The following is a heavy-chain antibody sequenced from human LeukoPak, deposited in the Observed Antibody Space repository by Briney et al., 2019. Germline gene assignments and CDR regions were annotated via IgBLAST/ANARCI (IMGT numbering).Heavy chain of an antibody. V-gene: IGHV4-39*07. CDR2: IYYSGST. D-gene: IGHD2-15*01. CDR1: GGSISSSSYY. CDR3: ARGDCSGGSCYPHP. Sequence: SETLSLTCTVSGGSISSSSYYWGWIRQPPGKGLEWIGSIYYSGSTYYNPSLKSRVTISVDTSKNQFSLKLSSVTAADTAVYYCARGDCSGGSCYPHPWGQGTLVTVSS. J-gene: IGHJ5*02.